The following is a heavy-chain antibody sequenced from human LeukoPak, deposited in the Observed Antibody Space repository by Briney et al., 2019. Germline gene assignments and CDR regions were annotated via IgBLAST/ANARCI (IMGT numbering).Heavy chain of an antibody. V-gene: IGHV1-69*13. D-gene: IGHD2-2*01. CDR2: IIPIFGTA. CDR1: GGTFSSYA. Sequence: SVKVSCKASGGTFSSYAISWVRQAPGQGLEWMGGIIPIFGTANYAQKFQGRATITADESTSTAYMELSSLRSEDTAVYYCAITPTPYCSSTSCYLFDYWGQGTLVTVSS. CDR3: AITPTPYCSSTSCYLFDY. J-gene: IGHJ4*02.